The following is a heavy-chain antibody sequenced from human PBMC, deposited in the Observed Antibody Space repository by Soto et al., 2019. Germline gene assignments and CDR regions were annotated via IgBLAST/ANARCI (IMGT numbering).Heavy chain of an antibody. CDR1: GGSISSYY. D-gene: IGHD1-1*01. Sequence: SETLSLTCTVSGGSISSYYWSWIRQPPGKGLEWIGYIYYSGSTNYNPSLKSRVTISVDTSKNQFSLKLSSVTAADTAVYYCARAEEAREPYNFDYWGQGTLVTVSS. CDR2: IYYSGST. CDR3: ARAEEAREPYNFDY. V-gene: IGHV4-59*01. J-gene: IGHJ4*02.